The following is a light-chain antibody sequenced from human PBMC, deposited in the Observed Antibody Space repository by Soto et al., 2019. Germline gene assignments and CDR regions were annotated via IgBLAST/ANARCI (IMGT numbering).Light chain of an antibody. V-gene: IGLV1-47*01. CDR3: ATWDDSLHGFYV. Sequence: QSVLTQPPSASWTPGEGVTISCSGSTSNIGSNYVYWYQQLPGTAPKLLIYRNNQRPSGVPDRFSGYKSGTSASLATSGLRSDDEADYFCATWDDSLHGFYVFATWTKVPVL. J-gene: IGLJ1*01. CDR1: TSNIGSNY. CDR2: RNN.